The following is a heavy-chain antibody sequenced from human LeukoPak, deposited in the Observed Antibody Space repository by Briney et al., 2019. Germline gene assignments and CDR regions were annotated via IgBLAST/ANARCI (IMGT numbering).Heavy chain of an antibody. CDR3: AKFSPSYYDSSGGLDY. CDR2: LSGSGGST. V-gene: IGHV3-23*01. CDR1: GFIFNKHA. D-gene: IGHD3-22*01. J-gene: IGHJ4*02. Sequence: GGSLRLSCAASGFIFNKHAMSWVRQAPGKGLEWVSGLSGSGGSTDYADSVKGRFTVSRDNSKNTLFLQMNSLRAEDTAVYYCAKFSPSYYDSSGGLDYWGQGTLVTVSS.